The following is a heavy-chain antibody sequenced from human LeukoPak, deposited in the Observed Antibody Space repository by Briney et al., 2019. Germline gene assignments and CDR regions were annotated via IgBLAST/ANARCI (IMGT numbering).Heavy chain of an antibody. Sequence: PSETLSLTCAVYGGSFSGYYWSWIRQPPGKGLEWIGEINHSGSTNYNPSLKSRVTITVDTSKNQFSLKLSSVTAADTAVYYCARVLPIVVVPAAMRSVQKKKNNWFDPWGQGTLVTVSS. D-gene: IGHD2-2*01. V-gene: IGHV4-34*01. CDR3: ARVLPIVVVPAAMRSVQKKKNNWFDP. CDR1: GGSFSGYY. J-gene: IGHJ5*02. CDR2: INHSGST.